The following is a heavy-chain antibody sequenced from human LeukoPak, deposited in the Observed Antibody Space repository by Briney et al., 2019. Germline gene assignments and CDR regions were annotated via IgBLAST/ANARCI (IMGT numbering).Heavy chain of an antibody. D-gene: IGHD3-9*01. CDR3: ARESAPGYDILTGRPTY. Sequence: GGSLRLSCAASGFTFGSYAMHWVRQAPGKGLEWVAVISYDGSNKYYADSVKGRFTISRDNSKNTLYLQMNSLRAEDTAVYYCARESAPGYDILTGRPTYWGQGTLVTVSS. J-gene: IGHJ4*02. CDR2: ISYDGSNK. CDR1: GFTFGSYA. V-gene: IGHV3-30*04.